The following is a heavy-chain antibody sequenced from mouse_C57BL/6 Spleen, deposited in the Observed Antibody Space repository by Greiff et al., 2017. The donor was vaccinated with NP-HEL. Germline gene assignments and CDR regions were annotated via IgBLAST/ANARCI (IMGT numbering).Heavy chain of an antibody. Sequence: VQVVESGPGLVAPSQSLSITCTVSGFSLTSYGVSWVRQPPGKGLEWLGVIWGDGSTNYHSALISRLSISKDNSKSQVFLKLNSLQTDDTATYYCAKPEFYSPITTVVEYWYFDVWGTGTTVTVSS. CDR1: GFSLTSYG. D-gene: IGHD1-1*01. CDR2: IWGDGST. J-gene: IGHJ1*03. CDR3: AKPEFYSPITTVVEYWYFDV. V-gene: IGHV2-3*01.